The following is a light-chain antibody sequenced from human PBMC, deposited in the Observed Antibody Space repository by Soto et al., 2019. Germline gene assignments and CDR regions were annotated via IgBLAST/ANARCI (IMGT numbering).Light chain of an antibody. CDR1: SSDVGAYMY. V-gene: IGLV2-14*01. CDR3: ISYTICSTPYV. CDR2: EVT. Sequence: QSVLTQPASVSGSPGQSITISCTGTSSDVGAYMYVSWYQQHPVTAPKLMIYEVTHRPSGVSHRVSGSKSGHTASLTISGLQVEDEFYYYCISYTICSTPYVFCTGTKLTVL. J-gene: IGLJ1*01.